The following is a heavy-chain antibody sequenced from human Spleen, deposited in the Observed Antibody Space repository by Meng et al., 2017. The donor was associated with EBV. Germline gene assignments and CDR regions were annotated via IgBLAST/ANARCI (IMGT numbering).Heavy chain of an antibody. CDR2: IYYGGSS. J-gene: IGHJ4*02. V-gene: IGHV4-39*07. Sequence: DSAAGLCQRSYSLALDCSVPRGSIRTRYYWVWIRQFPGKGLQWIASIYYGGSSCYNPYLKSRVLISLDTSKNLLSLRVSSVTAADTAVYFCARDWGPSGWCRPTYFDQWGRGTLVTVSS. CDR1: RGSIRTRYY. D-gene: IGHD6-19*01. CDR3: ARDWGPSGWCRPTYFDQ.